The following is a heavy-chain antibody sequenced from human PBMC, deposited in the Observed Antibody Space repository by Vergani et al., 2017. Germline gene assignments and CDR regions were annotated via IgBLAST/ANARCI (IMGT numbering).Heavy chain of an antibody. Sequence: EVQVVESGGCLVQPGGSLRLSCAASGFIFSDHYMDWVRQAPGKGLEWVVRIRNKANDYTTQYAASVKGRFTISRDDSKSYLYLQMNSLQTEDTALYYCVRVKGSNWNDHLYDIWGQGTLVTVSS. CDR1: GFIFSDHY. CDR2: IRNKANDYTT. CDR3: VRVKGSNWNDHLYDI. V-gene: IGHV3-72*01. J-gene: IGHJ3*02. D-gene: IGHD1-1*01.